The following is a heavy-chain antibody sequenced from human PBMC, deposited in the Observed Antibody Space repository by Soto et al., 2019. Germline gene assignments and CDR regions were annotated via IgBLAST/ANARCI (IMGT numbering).Heavy chain of an antibody. D-gene: IGHD3-10*01. J-gene: IGHJ2*01. CDR2: IYYSGYT. CDR1: GGSINSNNYY. CDR3: ARHVGSGSYAAWYFDI. V-gene: IGHV4-39*01. Sequence: SETLSLTCSVSGGSINSNNYYWGWIRQPPGKGLEWIGSIYYSGYTYYNPSLKSRITTSLDTSKNQVSLKLSSVTAADTAVYYCARHVGSGSYAAWYFDIWGRGPLATVSS.